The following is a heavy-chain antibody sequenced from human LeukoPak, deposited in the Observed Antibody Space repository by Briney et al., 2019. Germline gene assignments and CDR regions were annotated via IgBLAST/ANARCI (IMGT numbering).Heavy chain of an antibody. J-gene: IGHJ3*02. D-gene: IGHD3-22*01. Sequence: SETLSLTCTVSGGSISSYYWSWIRQPPGKGLEWIGYIYYSGSTNYNPSLKSLVTISVDTSKNQFSLKLSSVTAADTDVYYCAGVNPAGVYYDSSGYPVHLDAFDIWGQGRMVTVSS. CDR3: AGVNPAGVYYDSSGYPVHLDAFDI. V-gene: IGHV4-59*01. CDR2: IYYSGST. CDR1: GGSISSYY.